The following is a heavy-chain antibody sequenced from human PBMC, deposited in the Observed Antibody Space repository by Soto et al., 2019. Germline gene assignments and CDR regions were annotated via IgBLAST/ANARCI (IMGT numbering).Heavy chain of an antibody. CDR3: ARVPILPWYYYGSGSYGYFDY. CDR2: INSDGSST. D-gene: IGHD3-10*01. CDR1: GFTFSSYW. Sequence: PGGSLRLSCAASGFTFSSYWMHWVRQAPGKGLVWVSRINSDGSSTSYADSVKGRFTISRDNAKNTLYLQMNSLRAEDTAVYYCARVPILPWYYYGSGSYGYFDYWGQGTPVTVSS. J-gene: IGHJ4*02. V-gene: IGHV3-74*01.